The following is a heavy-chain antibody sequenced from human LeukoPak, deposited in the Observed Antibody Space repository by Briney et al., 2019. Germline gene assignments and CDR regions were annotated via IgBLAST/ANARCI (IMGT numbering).Heavy chain of an antibody. V-gene: IGHV4-4*07. CDR3: ARVTGYMIEDQFDY. J-gene: IGHJ4*02. Sequence: SETLSLTCTVSGDSISRYYWSWIRQPAGKGLEWIGRIYNGGIITYNPSLKSRVTMSIDTSNNQFSLRLRFVTAADTAVYYCARVTGYMIEDQFDYWGQGTLVTVSS. CDR2: IYNGGII. D-gene: IGHD3-22*01. CDR1: GDSISRYY.